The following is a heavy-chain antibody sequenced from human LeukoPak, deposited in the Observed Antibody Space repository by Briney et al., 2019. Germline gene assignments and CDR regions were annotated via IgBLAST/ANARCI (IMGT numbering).Heavy chain of an antibody. CDR1: GASISSYY. J-gene: IGHJ4*02. Sequence: SETLSLTCTVSGASISSYYWSWIRQPPGRGLEWIGHLYDGGTTNYNPSLKSRVTMSVDTSKNQFSLRLSSVTATDTAVYYCARAASSWSFDYWGQGTLVTVCS. CDR3: ARAASSWSFDY. D-gene: IGHD6-13*01. CDR2: LYDGGTT. V-gene: IGHV4-59*01.